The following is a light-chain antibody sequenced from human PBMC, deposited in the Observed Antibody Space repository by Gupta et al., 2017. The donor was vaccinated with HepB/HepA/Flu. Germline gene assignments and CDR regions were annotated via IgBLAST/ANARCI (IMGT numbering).Light chain of an antibody. Sequence: QSALTQPASVFGSPGQSITISCTGTSSDVGGYNYVSWYQQHPGKAPKLMMYDVSDRPSGVSNRFSGSKSGNTASLTISGLQAEDEADYYCSSYTSSSTLGVLGTGTKVTVL. CDR2: DVS. V-gene: IGLV2-14*03. CDR3: SSYTSSSTLGV. J-gene: IGLJ1*01. CDR1: SSDVGGYNY.